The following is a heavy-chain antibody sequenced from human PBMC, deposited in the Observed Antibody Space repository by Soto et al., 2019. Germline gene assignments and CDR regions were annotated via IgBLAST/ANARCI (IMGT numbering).Heavy chain of an antibody. Sequence: SETLSLTCSVSGGSISSYYWGWIRQPPGKGLEWIGYIYNSGSTNYNPSLKSRVTFSVDMSKNQFSLKLSSVTAADTAVYYCARVGYDSGLGNYYFDYWGQGTLVTVSS. D-gene: IGHD3-22*01. V-gene: IGHV4-59*01. J-gene: IGHJ4*02. CDR1: GGSISSYY. CDR3: ARVGYDSGLGNYYFDY. CDR2: IYNSGST.